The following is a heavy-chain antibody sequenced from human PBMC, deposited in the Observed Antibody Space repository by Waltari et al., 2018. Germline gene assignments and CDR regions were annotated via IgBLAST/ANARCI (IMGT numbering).Heavy chain of an antibody. D-gene: IGHD6-6*01. CDR3: AREGAIAARPPYYYYGMDV. CDR2: IYYSGST. CDR1: GGSTRSYY. J-gene: IGHJ6*02. Sequence: QVQLQESGPGLVKPSETLSLTCTVSGGSTRSYYWSWIRQPPGQGLEWIGYIYYSGSTNYNPSLKSRVTISVDTSKNQFSLKLSSVTAADTAVYYCAREGAIAARPPYYYYGMDVWGQGTTVTVSS. V-gene: IGHV4-59*01.